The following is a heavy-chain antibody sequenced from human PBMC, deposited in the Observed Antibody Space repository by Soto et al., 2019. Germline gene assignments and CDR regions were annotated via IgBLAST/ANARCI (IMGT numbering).Heavy chain of an antibody. CDR2: IVVGGGNT. Sequence: SVKVSCKASGFTITSSAVQRVRQARGQRLEWIGWIVVGGGNTNYAQKFQERVTITRDMSTSTAYMELSSLRSGDTAVYYCAADGEYSSYGMDVWGQGTTVTVSS. J-gene: IGHJ6*02. V-gene: IGHV1-58*01. D-gene: IGHD6-6*01. CDR3: AADGEYSSYGMDV. CDR1: GFTITSSA.